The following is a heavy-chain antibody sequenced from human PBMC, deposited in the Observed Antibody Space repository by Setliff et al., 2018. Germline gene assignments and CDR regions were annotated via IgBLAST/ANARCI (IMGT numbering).Heavy chain of an antibody. CDR2: ISPYNGDA. CDR3: VRDRAAIVVGPPTAAFDI. CDR1: GYNFITFG. D-gene: IGHD2-2*01. J-gene: IGHJ3*02. V-gene: IGHV1-18*01. Sequence: ASVKVSCKTSGYNFITFGVNWVRQVPGQGFEWMGWISPYNGDADYAQKLQGRVTLTTDTSTGTAYMEVRSLRSDDTAQYYCVRDRAAIVVGPPTAAFDIWGQGTMVTVSS.